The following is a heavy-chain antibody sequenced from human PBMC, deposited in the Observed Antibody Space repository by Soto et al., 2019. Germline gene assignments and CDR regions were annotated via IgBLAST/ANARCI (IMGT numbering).Heavy chain of an antibody. J-gene: IGHJ5*02. V-gene: IGHV4-31*03. CDR3: ARTLEWDFWSGYYFRDNWFDP. CDR2: IYYSGST. D-gene: IGHD3-3*01. Sequence: SETMCLTCTVSGGYIISGCYYWSWIKKHPGKGLEWIGYIYYSGSTYYNPSLKSRVTISVDTSKNQFSLKLSSVTAADTAVYYCARTLEWDFWSGYYFRDNWFDPWGQGTLVTVSS. CDR1: GGYIISGCYY.